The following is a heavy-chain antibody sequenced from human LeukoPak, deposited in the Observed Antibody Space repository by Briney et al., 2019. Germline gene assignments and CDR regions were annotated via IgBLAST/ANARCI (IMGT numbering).Heavy chain of an antibody. V-gene: IGHV3-48*03. Sequence: GGSLRFSCEASGFTFSSYEMNWFRQAPGKGLEWVSYVSKSGGTMKNADSVKGRFTVSRDNAKNSLYLQMNSLTAEDTAVYYCATAVIRGRGTMVTVSS. J-gene: IGHJ3*02. CDR3: ATAVI. CDR1: GFTFSSYE. CDR2: VSKSGGTM.